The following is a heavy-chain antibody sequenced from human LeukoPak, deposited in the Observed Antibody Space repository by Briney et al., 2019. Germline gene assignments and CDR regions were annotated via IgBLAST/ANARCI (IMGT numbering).Heavy chain of an antibody. D-gene: IGHD6-13*01. CDR1: GFTFNTYW. CDR2: INQDGSEI. CDR3: VRDSSTWSWAEYFHH. J-gene: IGHJ1*01. Sequence: GGSLRLSCAASGFTFNTYWMTWVRQAPGKGLEWVANINQDGSEIYYVDSVKGRFTISRDNAKNSLYLQMNSLRAGDTAVYYCVRDSSTWSWAEYFHHWGQGTLVTVSS. V-gene: IGHV3-7*01.